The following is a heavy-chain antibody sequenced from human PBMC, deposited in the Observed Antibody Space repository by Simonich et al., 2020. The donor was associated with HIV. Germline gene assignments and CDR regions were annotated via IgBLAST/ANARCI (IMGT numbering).Heavy chain of an antibody. J-gene: IGHJ4*02. CDR1: GGSFSGYH. D-gene: IGHD2-2*01. CDR2: INHSRST. V-gene: IGHV4-34*01. CDR3: ARGFYQRLYYFDY. Sequence: QVQLQQWGAGLLKPSETLSLTCAVYGGSFSGYHWSWIRQPPGKGLEWIGEINHSRSTNYNPSPKSRVTISVDTSKNQFSLKLSSVTAADTAVYYCARGFYQRLYYFDYWGQGTLVTVSS.